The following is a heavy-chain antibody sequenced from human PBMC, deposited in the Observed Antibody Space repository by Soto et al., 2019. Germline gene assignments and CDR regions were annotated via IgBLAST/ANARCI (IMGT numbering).Heavy chain of an antibody. CDR3: ARDLLTIFGVVIKSNYMDV. D-gene: IGHD3-3*01. CDR1: GFTFSSYW. V-gene: IGHV3-74*01. Sequence: GGSLRLSCAASGFTFSSYWMHWVRQAPGKGLVWVSRINSDGSSTSYADSVKGRFTISRDNAKNTLYLQMNSLRAEDTAVYYCARDLLTIFGVVIKSNYMDVWGKGTTVTVSS. J-gene: IGHJ6*03. CDR2: INSDGSST.